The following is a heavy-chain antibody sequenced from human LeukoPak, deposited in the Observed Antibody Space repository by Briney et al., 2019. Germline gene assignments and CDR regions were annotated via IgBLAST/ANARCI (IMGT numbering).Heavy chain of an antibody. CDR1: GGSISSYY. V-gene: IGHV4-59*01. Sequence: SETLSLTCTVSGGSISSYYWSWIRQPPGKGLEWIGYIYYSGSTNYIPSLKSRVTISVDTSKNQFSLKLSSVTAADTAVYYCARAPPTMVRGVIDPFDYWGQGTLVTVSS. CDR2: IYYSGST. CDR3: ARAPPTMVRGVIDPFDY. D-gene: IGHD3-10*01. J-gene: IGHJ4*02.